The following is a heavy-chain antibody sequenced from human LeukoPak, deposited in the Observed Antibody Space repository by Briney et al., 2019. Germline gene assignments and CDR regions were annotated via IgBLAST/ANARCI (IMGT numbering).Heavy chain of an antibody. CDR2: ISWNSGSI. CDR3: ARGAAADRG. V-gene: IGHV3-9*01. J-gene: IGHJ4*02. D-gene: IGHD6-13*01. Sequence: GGSLRLSCAASGFTFSSYAMSWVRQAPGKGLEWVSGISWNSGSIGYADSVKGRFTISRDNAKNSLYLQMNSLRVEDTAVYYCARGAAADRGWGQGTLVTVSS. CDR1: GFTFSSYA.